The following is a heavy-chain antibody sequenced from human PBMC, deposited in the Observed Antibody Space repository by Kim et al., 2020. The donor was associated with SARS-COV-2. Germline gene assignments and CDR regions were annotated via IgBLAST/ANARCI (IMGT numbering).Heavy chain of an antibody. CDR3: VKDLKGRTHWYGIYES. CDR2: ISWNGDTK. V-gene: IGHV3-9*01. CDR1: GFSVGDYA. J-gene: IGHJ5*01. D-gene: IGHD1-1*01. Sequence: GGSLRLSCRASGFSVGDYAMHWVRQVPGKGLEWVSGISWNGDTKTYVDSVRGRFTISRDNAENYLFLQMNNLRPDDTAFYYCVKDLKGRTHWYGIYESWG.